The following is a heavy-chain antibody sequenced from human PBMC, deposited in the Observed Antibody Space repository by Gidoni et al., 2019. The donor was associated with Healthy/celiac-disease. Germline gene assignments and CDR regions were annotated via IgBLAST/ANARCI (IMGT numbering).Heavy chain of an antibody. CDR2: INPNSGGT. Sequence: QVQLAQSGAAVKKPGASVTVSCQASGYTFTGYYLHWVRQAPAQGLEWMGWINPNSGGTNYAQKFQGRVTMTRDTSISTAYMELSRLRSDDTAVYYCAKETGNNWNDEANYYYGMDVWGQGTTVTVSS. CDR1: GYTFTGYY. J-gene: IGHJ6*02. D-gene: IGHD1-1*01. V-gene: IGHV1-2*02. CDR3: AKETGNNWNDEANYYYGMDV.